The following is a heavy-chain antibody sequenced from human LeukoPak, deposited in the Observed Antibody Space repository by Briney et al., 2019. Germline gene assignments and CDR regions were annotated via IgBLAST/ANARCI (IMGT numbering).Heavy chain of an antibody. D-gene: IGHD6-6*01. V-gene: IGHV5-51*01. CDR3: ARSSSSSEGDWFDP. CDR2: IYRGDSDT. J-gene: IGHJ5*02. CDR1: GYSFTTYS. Sequence: GESLKISGKPSGYSFTTYSFGWVGQLHGKGLEWMGIIYRGDSDTKYAPSFQGQVTISADKSISTAYLQWSSLKASDTAMYYCARSSSSSEGDWFDPWGQGTLVTVSS.